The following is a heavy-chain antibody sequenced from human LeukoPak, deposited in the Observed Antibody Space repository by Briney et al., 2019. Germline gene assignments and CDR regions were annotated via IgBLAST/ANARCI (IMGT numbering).Heavy chain of an antibody. Sequence: SETLSLTCTVSGGTISSYYWSWIRQPPGQGLEWIGYIYYSGSTNYNPSLKSRVTISVDTSKNQFSLKLSSVTAADTAVYYCARYPNNHDSRFREKGFDYWGQGTLVTVSS. V-gene: IGHV4-59*01. CDR2: IYYSGST. D-gene: IGHD3-22*01. CDR1: GGTISSYY. J-gene: IGHJ4*02. CDR3: ARYPNNHDSRFREKGFDY.